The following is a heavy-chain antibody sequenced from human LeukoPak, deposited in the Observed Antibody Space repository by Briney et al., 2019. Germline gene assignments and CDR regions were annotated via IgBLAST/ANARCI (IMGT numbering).Heavy chain of an antibody. CDR3: ARGYRDNYRLNGYSSGWWY. CDR2: INHSGST. J-gene: IGHJ4*02. D-gene: IGHD6-19*01. Sequence: PSETLSLTCAVYGGSFSGYYWSWIRQPPGKGLEWIGEINHSGSTNYNPSLKSRVTISVDTSKNQFSLKLSSVTAADTAVYYCARGYRDNYRLNGYSSGWWYWGQGTLVTVSS. V-gene: IGHV4-34*01. CDR1: GGSFSGYY.